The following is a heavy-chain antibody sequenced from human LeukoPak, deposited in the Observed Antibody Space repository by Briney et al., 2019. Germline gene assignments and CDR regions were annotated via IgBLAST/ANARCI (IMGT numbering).Heavy chain of an antibody. J-gene: IGHJ4*02. D-gene: IGHD3-16*01. CDR3: ARRPVNSGRGIDY. CDR1: GGSISSGGYY. CDR2: IYYSGST. V-gene: IGHV4-31*03. Sequence: PSETLSLTCTVSGGSISSGGYYWSWIRQHPGKGLEWIGYIYYSGSTYYNPSLKSRVTISVDTSKNQFSLKLSSVTAADTAVYYCARRPVNSGRGIDYWGQGTLVTVSS.